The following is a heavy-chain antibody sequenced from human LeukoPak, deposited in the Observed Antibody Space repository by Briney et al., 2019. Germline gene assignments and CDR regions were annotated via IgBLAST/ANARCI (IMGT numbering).Heavy chain of an antibody. CDR2: INDGNGNT. Sequence: ASVTVSCKASGYTFTSYAMHWVRQAPGQRLEWMGWINDGNGNTKYSQKFQGRVTITRDTSASTAYMELSSLRSEDTAVYYCARDARRGYSSSWYYFDYWGQGTLVTVSS. V-gene: IGHV1-3*01. CDR3: ARDARRGYSSSWYYFDY. J-gene: IGHJ4*02. D-gene: IGHD6-13*01. CDR1: GYTFTSYA.